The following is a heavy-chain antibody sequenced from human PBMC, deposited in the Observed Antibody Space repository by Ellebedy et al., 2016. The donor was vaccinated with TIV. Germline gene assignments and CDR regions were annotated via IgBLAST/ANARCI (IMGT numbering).Heavy chain of an antibody. V-gene: IGHV1-18*01. CDR2: ISAYNGNT. J-gene: IGHJ4*02. D-gene: IGHD6-6*01. CDR1: GYTFTSYG. CDR3: ERDNSLSSSGSFDY. Sequence: ASVKVSCKASGYTFTSYGISWVRQAPGQGLEWMGWISAYNGNTNYAQKLQGRVTMTTDTSTSTAYMELRSLRSDDTAVYYCERDNSLSSSGSFDYWGQGTLVTVSS.